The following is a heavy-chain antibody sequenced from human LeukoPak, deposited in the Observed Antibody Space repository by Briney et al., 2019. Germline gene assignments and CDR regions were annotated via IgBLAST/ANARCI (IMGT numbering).Heavy chain of an antibody. V-gene: IGHV4-4*07. CDR3: ARASLVGATPDAFDI. Sequence: PSETLSLTXTVSGGSISSYYWSWIRQPAGKGLEWIGRIYTSGSTNYNPSLKSRVTMSVDTSKNQFSLKLSSVTAADTAVYYRARASLVGATPDAFDIWGQGTMVTVSS. D-gene: IGHD1-26*01. J-gene: IGHJ3*02. CDR1: GGSISSYY. CDR2: IYTSGST.